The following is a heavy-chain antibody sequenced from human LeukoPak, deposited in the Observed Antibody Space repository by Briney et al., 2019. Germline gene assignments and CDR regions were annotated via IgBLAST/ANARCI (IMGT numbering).Heavy chain of an antibody. CDR1: GGSISSYY. CDR2: IYTSGST. CDR3: ARGSDIVLMVYAIGAFDI. J-gene: IGHJ3*02. V-gene: IGHV4-4*07. Sequence: SETLSLTCTVSGGSISSYYWSWIRQPAGKGLEWIGRIYTSGSTNYNPSLKSRVTMSVDTSKNQFSLKLSSVTAADTAVDYCARGSDIVLMVYAIGAFDIWGQGTMVTVSS. D-gene: IGHD2-8*01.